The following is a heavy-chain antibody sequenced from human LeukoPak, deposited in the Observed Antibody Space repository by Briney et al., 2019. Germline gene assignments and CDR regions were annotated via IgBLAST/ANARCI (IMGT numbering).Heavy chain of an antibody. Sequence: ASVKVSCKASGYTFTGYYMHWVRQAPGQGLEWMGWINPNSGGTNYAQKFQGRVTMTRDTSISTAYMELSRLRSDDTAVYYCARSIAVAGIIWFDPRGQGTLVTVSS. CDR3: ARSIAVAGIIWFDP. J-gene: IGHJ5*02. CDR2: INPNSGGT. CDR1: GYTFTGYY. D-gene: IGHD6-19*01. V-gene: IGHV1-2*02.